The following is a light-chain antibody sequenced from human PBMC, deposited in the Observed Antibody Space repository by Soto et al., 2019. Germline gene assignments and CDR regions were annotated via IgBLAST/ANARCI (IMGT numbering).Light chain of an antibody. CDR1: SSDVGSYNL. V-gene: IGLV2-23*01. CDR3: CSYAGSSTLYV. Sequence: QSALTQPSSVAGSPGQSITISCTGTSSDVGSYNLVSWYQQHPGKAPKLMIYEGSKRPSGVSNRFSGSKSGNTASLTISGLKAEDEADYYCCSYAGSSTLYVFGTGTTLTVL. J-gene: IGLJ1*01. CDR2: EGS.